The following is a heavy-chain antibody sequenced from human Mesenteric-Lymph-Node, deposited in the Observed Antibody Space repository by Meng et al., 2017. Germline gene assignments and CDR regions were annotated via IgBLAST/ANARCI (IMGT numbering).Heavy chain of an antibody. CDR1: GFTASTNY. CDR3: CYYNSGASYKGTS. V-gene: IGHV3-53*01. Sequence: VQLVVAGGGLVPPWGSLRLSCAASGFTASTNYMGWARQAPGQGLEWVSLVYSGGKTYYANSVKGRFTISRDNSKTTVFLQMNNLRVEDTAVYFCCYYNSGASYKGTSWGQGTLVTVSS. D-gene: IGHD3-10*01. J-gene: IGHJ4*02. CDR2: VYSGGKT.